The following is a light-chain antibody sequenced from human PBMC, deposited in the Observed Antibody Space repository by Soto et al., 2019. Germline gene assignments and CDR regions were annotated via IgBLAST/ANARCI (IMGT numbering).Light chain of an antibody. CDR1: QGSSSY. J-gene: IGKJ1*01. CDR2: AAS. V-gene: IGKV1-9*01. Sequence: DIQLTQSPSFLSASVGDRVTITCRASQGSSSYLAWYQQKPGKAPKLLIYAASTLQSGVPSRFSGSGSGTEFTLTISSLQLEDFATYYCQLLNSYPRTFGQGTKVEIK. CDR3: QLLNSYPRT.